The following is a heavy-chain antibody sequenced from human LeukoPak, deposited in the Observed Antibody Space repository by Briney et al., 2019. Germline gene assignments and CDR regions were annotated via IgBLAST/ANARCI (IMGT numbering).Heavy chain of an antibody. CDR3: GRVREGSYYYYYYGMDV. V-gene: IGHV3-30*04. J-gene: IGHJ6*02. CDR2: ISYDGSNK. CDR1: GFTFSSYA. Sequence: GGSLRLSCAASGFTFSSYAMHWVRQAPGKGLEWVAVISYDGSNKYYADSVKGRFTISRDNSKNTLYLQMNSLRAEDTAVYYCGRVREGSYYYYYYGMDVWGQGTTVTVPS. D-gene: IGHD1-26*01.